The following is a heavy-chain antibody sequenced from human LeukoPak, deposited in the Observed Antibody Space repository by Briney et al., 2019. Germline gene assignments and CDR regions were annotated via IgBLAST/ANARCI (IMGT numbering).Heavy chain of an antibody. J-gene: IGHJ4*02. CDR3: ARDLAYSRLDY. D-gene: IGHD5-18*01. Sequence: GGSLRLSCAASGFTFSSYAMSWVRRAPGKGLEWVSAISGSGGSTYYADSVKGRFTISRDNAENSLYLQMNSLRVEDTAFYYCARDLAYSRLDYWGQGMLVTVSS. CDR1: GFTFSSYA. CDR2: ISGSGGST. V-gene: IGHV3-23*01.